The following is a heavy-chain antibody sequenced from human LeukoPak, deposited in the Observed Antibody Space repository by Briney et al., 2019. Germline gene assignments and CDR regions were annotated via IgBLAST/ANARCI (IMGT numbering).Heavy chain of an antibody. CDR1: GFTFSSYA. D-gene: IGHD1-26*01. CDR2: ISGSGGST. J-gene: IGHJ4*02. Sequence: GGSLRLSCAASGFTFSSYAMSWVRQAPGKGLEWVSAISGSGGSTYYADSVKGRFTISRDNSKNTLYLQMNSLRAEDTAVYYCAKDHSIVGATTGFDYWGQGTLVTVSS. V-gene: IGHV3-23*01. CDR3: AKDHSIVGATTGFDY.